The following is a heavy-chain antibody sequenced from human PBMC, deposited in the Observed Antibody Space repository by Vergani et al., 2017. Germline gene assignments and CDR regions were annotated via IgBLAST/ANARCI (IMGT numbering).Heavy chain of an antibody. CDR3: ARDQLRYFDWLSDWYFDL. D-gene: IGHD3-9*01. CDR1: GYTFTSYG. CDR2: ISAYNGNT. Sequence: QVQLVQSGAEVKKPGASVKVSCKASGYTFTSYGISWVRQAPGQGLEWMGGISAYNGNTNYAQKLQGRVTMTTDTSTSTAYMELRSLRSDDTAVYYCARDQLRYFDWLSDWYFDLWGRGTLVTVSS. V-gene: IGHV1-18*04. J-gene: IGHJ2*01.